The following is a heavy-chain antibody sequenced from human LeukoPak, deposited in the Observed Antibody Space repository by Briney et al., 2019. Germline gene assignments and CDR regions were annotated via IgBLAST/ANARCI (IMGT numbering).Heavy chain of an antibody. CDR1: GFTFSSYG. D-gene: IGHD6-13*01. Sequence: PXGSLRLSCAASGFTFSSYGMNWVRQAPGKGLEWVSSISSSSSYIYYADSVKGRFTISRDNAKNSLYLQMNSLRAEDTAVYYCARDQSSSWYNFDYWGQGTLVTVSS. CDR3: ARDQSSSWYNFDY. CDR2: ISSSSSYI. V-gene: IGHV3-21*01. J-gene: IGHJ4*02.